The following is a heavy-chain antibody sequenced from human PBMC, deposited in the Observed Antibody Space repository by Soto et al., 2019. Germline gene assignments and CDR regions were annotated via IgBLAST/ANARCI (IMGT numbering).Heavy chain of an antibody. J-gene: IGHJ4*02. CDR2: IFSNDEK. CDR1: GFSLNNSKVG. V-gene: IGHV2-26*01. CDR3: ARFSLLHVVGTTFTPQYLFDY. Sequence: SGPTLVNPTETLTLTCSVSGFSLNNSKVGVSWIRQPPGKPLEWLAHIFSNDEKSYSTSLKSRLTISRDTSEGQVVLTMTNMEAVDTASYFCARFSLLHVVGTTFTPQYLFDYWGQGILVTVSS. D-gene: IGHD1-26*01.